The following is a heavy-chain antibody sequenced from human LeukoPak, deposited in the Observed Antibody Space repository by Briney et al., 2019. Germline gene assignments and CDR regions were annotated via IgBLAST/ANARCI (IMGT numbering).Heavy chain of an antibody. Sequence: ASVKVSCKASGYTFTSYDINWVRQATGQGLEWMGWMNPNSGNTGYAQKFQGRVTMTRNTSISTAYMELSSRRSEDTAVYYCARGGPPYSSSWYWFDPWGQGTLVTVSS. CDR2: MNPNSGNT. CDR1: GYTFTSYD. V-gene: IGHV1-8*01. CDR3: ARGGPPYSSSWYWFDP. D-gene: IGHD6-13*01. J-gene: IGHJ5*02.